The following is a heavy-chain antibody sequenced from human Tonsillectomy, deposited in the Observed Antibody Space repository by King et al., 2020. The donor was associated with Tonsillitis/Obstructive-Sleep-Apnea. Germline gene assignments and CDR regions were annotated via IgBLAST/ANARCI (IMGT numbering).Heavy chain of an antibody. CDR1: GFTFSSYA. D-gene: IGHD2-2*01. V-gene: IGHV3-30*01. Sequence: VQLVESGGGVVQPGRSLRLSCAASGFTFSSYAMHWVRQAPGKGLEWVAGISYDGSNKYYADSVKGRFTISRDNSKNTLYLQMNSLRAEDTAVYYCARDGFCSSTSCYVAFDIWGQGTMVTVSS. CDR3: ARDGFCSSTSCYVAFDI. J-gene: IGHJ3*02. CDR2: ISYDGSNK.